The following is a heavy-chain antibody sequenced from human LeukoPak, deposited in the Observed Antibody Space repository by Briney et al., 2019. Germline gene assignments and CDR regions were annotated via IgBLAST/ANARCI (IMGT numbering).Heavy chain of an antibody. CDR1: GGSISSSSYS. Sequence: SETLSLTCTVSGGSISSSSYSWGWLRQPPGKGLEWIGSIYYSGSTNYNPSLKSRVTISVDTSKNQFSLKLSSVTAADTAVYYCTRTQQWLVPFDYWGQGTLVTVSS. CDR3: TRTQQWLVPFDY. V-gene: IGHV4-39*07. J-gene: IGHJ4*02. D-gene: IGHD6-19*01. CDR2: IYYSGST.